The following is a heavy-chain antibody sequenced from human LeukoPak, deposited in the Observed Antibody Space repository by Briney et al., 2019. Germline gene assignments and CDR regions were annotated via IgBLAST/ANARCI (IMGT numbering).Heavy chain of an antibody. V-gene: IGHV7-4-1*02. CDR3: ARVGEQWLTNFDY. CDR2: INTNTGNP. J-gene: IGHJ4*02. Sequence: ASVKVSCKAPGYTFTGYYMHWVRQAPGQGLEWMGWINTNTGNPTYAQGFTGRFVFSLDTSVSTAYLQISSLKAEDTAVYYCARVGEQWLTNFDYWGQGTLVTVSS. D-gene: IGHD6-19*01. CDR1: GYTFTGYY.